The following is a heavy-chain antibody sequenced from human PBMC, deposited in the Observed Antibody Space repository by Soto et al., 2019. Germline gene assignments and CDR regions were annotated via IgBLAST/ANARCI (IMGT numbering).Heavy chain of an antibody. D-gene: IGHD6-13*01. CDR3: ARERSAAGTGWFDP. V-gene: IGHV1-8*01. CDR1: GYTFTSYD. J-gene: IGHJ5*02. CDR2: MKPNSGNT. Sequence: QVQLVQSGAEVKKPGASVKVSCKASGYTFTSYDINWVRQATGQGLEWMGWMKPNSGNTDYAQKFQGRVTMTRTTSISTAYMELSSLRSEATAVYYCARERSAAGTGWFDPWGQGTLVTVSS.